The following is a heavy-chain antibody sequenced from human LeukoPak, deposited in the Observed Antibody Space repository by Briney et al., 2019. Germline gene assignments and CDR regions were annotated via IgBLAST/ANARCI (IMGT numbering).Heavy chain of an antibody. CDR1: GFTFSSYA. CDR2: ISYDGSNK. D-gene: IGHD4-17*01. Sequence: GGSLRLSCAASGFTFSSYAMHWVRQAPGKGLEWVAVISYDGSNKYYADSVKGRFTISRDNSKNTLYLQMNSLRVEDTAVYYCARGCYGDYVDDFWGRGTLVTVSS. CDR3: ARGCYGDYVDDF. J-gene: IGHJ4*02. V-gene: IGHV3-30-3*01.